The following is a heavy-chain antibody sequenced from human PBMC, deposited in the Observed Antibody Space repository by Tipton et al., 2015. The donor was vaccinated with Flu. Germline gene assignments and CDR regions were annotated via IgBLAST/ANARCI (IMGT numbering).Heavy chain of an antibody. D-gene: IGHD3-22*01. J-gene: IGHJ3*02. Sequence: LRLSCAVYGGSFSSHYWSWIRQPPGKGLEWIGEINPSGSTNYNPSLKSRVTMSVETSKNQFSLKLSSVTAADTAMYYCARGTEYYDTTSPEGAFDIWGQGTMVTVSS. CDR3: ARGTEYYDTTSPEGAFDI. V-gene: IGHV4-34*01. CDR1: GGSFSSHY. CDR2: INPSGST.